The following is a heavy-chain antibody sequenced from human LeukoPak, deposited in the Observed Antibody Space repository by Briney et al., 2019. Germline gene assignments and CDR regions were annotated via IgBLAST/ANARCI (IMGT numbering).Heavy chain of an antibody. CDR2: ISSSGSTM. CDR1: GFTFSSYE. V-gene: IGHV3-48*03. D-gene: IGHD3-10*01. CDR3: ARENRGFITRPIDY. Sequence: HSGGSLRLSCAASGFTFSSYEIHWVRQAPGKGLEWVSYISSSGSTMYYADSVKGRFTISRDNAKNSLYLQMNSLRVEDTAVYYCARENRGFITRPIDYWGQGTLVTVSS. J-gene: IGHJ4*02.